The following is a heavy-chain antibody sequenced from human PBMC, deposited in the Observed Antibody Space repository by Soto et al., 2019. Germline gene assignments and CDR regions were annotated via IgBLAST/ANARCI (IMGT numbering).Heavy chain of an antibody. Sequence: QVQLVQSGAEGKKPAASVMVSCKASGYTFTSYVISWVRQAPGHGLVGMGWSSAYNGNTNYAQKLQGRVTMTTDTSTSTAYIELRSRISDDTAVYYCARDRWCMDVWGQGTTVTVS. CDR3: ARDRWCMDV. V-gene: IGHV1-18*01. J-gene: IGHJ6*02. CDR2: SSAYNGNT. D-gene: IGHD3-16*02. CDR1: GYTFTSYV.